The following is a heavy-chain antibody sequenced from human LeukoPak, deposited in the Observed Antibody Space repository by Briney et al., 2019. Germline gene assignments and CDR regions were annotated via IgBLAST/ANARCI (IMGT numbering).Heavy chain of an antibody. Sequence: GGSLRLSCAAPGFTFSTYAMHWVRQAPGKGLEYVSSIRSNGGTTYYANSVKGRLTISRDNSKNTLFLQMGSLRVEDMAVYYCARGANSGLDYWGQGTLVTVSS. D-gene: IGHD2/OR15-2a*01. CDR2: IRSNGGTT. CDR1: GFTFSTYA. J-gene: IGHJ4*02. CDR3: ARGANSGLDY. V-gene: IGHV3-64*01.